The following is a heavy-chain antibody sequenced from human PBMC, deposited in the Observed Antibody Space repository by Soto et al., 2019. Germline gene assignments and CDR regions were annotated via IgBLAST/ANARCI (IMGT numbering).Heavy chain of an antibody. Sequence: QVQLVQSGAEVKKPGSSVKVSCKASGGTFSGYAISWVRQAPGQGLEWMGEIIPMIGTSSYAQKFQGRVTITADESTSTAYMELRSLRSEDTAVYYCARGSCSSTSCYKEYYFDPWGQGTLVTVSS. J-gene: IGHJ4*02. V-gene: IGHV1-69*01. D-gene: IGHD2-2*02. CDR2: IIPMIGTS. CDR1: GGTFSGYA. CDR3: ARGSCSSTSCYKEYYFDP.